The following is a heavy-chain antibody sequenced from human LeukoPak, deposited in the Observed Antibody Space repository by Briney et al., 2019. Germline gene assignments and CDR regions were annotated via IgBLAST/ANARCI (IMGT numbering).Heavy chain of an antibody. CDR1: GYTFTSYG. J-gene: IGHJ4*02. Sequence: ASVKVSGKASGYTFTSYGISWVRQAPGQGLEWMGWISAYNGNTKYAQKLQGRVTMTTDTSTSTAYMELRSLRSDDTAVYYCARSTTRVGATTFYFDYWGQGTLVTVSS. CDR2: ISAYNGNT. V-gene: IGHV1-18*01. D-gene: IGHD1-26*01. CDR3: ARSTTRVGATTFYFDY.